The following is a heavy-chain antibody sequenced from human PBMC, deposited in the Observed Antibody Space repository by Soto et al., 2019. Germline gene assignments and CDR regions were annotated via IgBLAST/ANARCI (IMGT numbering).Heavy chain of an antibody. CDR3: AKDWRWEQQIYGMNV. D-gene: IGHD1-26*01. Sequence: GGSLRLSCVASDFSFRNYGMHWVRQAPGKGLEWVADISYDGRNKYYAESVKGRFTISRDNSKNTLYLQMNSLRTEDTAVYYCAKDWRWEQQIYGMNVWGQGTTVTVS. J-gene: IGHJ6*02. CDR2: ISYDGRNK. CDR1: DFSFRNYG. V-gene: IGHV3-30*18.